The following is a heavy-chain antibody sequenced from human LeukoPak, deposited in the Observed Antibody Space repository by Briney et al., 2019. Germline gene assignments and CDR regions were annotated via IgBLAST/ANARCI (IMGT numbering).Heavy chain of an antibody. CDR2: MSPNSGDT. D-gene: IGHD7-27*01. CDR1: GYTFTTHD. CDR3: MRTPPNWGFDY. Sequence: ASVKVSCKASGYTFTTHDINWVRQATGQGLEWLGWMSPNSGDTGYARKFQGRVTMTSDSSISTAYMELSSLRSEDTAIYYCMRTPPNWGFDYWGQGTLVTVSS. V-gene: IGHV1-8*01. J-gene: IGHJ4*02.